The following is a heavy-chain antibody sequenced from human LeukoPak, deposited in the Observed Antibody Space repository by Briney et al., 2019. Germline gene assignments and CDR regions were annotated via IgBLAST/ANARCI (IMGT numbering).Heavy chain of an antibody. CDR2: ISWNSGSI. CDR1: GFTFDDYA. J-gene: IGHJ2*01. D-gene: IGHD1-26*01. CDR3: AKDPSGSYFWYFDL. Sequence: GGSLRLSCAASGFTFDDYAMHWVRQAPGKGLEWVSGISWNSGSIGYADSVKGRFTISRDNAKNSLYLQMNSLRAEDTALYYCAKDPSGSYFWYFDLWGRGTLVTVSS. V-gene: IGHV3-9*01.